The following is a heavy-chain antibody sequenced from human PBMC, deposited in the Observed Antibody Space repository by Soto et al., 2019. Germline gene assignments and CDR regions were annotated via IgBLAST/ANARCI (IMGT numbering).Heavy chain of an antibody. CDR2: VIPIVGTA. D-gene: IGHD3-10*01. Sequence: QVQLVQSGAEVKKPGSSVKVSCKASGGTFSSYAISWLRQAPAQGLEGMGGVIPIVGTANYAQKFQGRVTILGTANCAKEWQSRGMITANNSTSTAYMELSGMRTEDTAVYYCARRYYYGSGSGIYGRDVWGQGTTITVSS. CDR1: GGTFSSYA. J-gene: IGHJ6*02. CDR3: ARRYYYGSGSGIYGRDV. V-gene: IGHV1-69*06.